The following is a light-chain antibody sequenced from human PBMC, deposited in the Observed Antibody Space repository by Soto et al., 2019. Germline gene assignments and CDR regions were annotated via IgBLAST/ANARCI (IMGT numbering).Light chain of an antibody. CDR3: VSYIESTVTHWV. J-gene: IGLJ3*02. Sequence: QSALTQPPSASGSPGQSVTIPCTGTSSDVGGYNRVSWYQHHPGKAPKMLIFEVSTRPSGISDRFSGSKSGDTASLTISGLQAEDEADYYCVSYIESTVTHWVFGGGTKLTVL. CDR2: EVS. V-gene: IGLV2-8*01. CDR1: SSDVGGYNR.